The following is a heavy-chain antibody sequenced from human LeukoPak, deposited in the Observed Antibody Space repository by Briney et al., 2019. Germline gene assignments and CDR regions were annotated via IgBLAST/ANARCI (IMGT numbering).Heavy chain of an antibody. CDR2: ISYDGSNK. Sequence: PGGSLRLSCAASGFTFSSYGMHWVRQVSGKGLQWLAVISYDGSNKYYADSVKGRFTISRDNSKNTLYLQMNSLRAEDTAVYYCAATQQLAFDYWGQGTLVTVSS. J-gene: IGHJ4*02. CDR3: AATQQLAFDY. CDR1: GFTFSSYG. V-gene: IGHV3-30*03. D-gene: IGHD6-13*01.